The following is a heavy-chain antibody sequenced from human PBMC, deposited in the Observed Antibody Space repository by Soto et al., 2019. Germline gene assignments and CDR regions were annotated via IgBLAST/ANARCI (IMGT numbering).Heavy chain of an antibody. CDR1: GGSISSGGYY. Sequence: QVQLQESGPGLVKPSQTLSLTCTVSGGSISSGGYYWSWIRQHPGKGLEWIGYIYYSGSTYYNPSLKLRGTIAVATSKIQCSLKRSSVTAADTAVYYCASAPVAGTLGSGYWGQGTLVTVSS. J-gene: IGHJ4*02. D-gene: IGHD6-19*01. CDR2: IYYSGST. V-gene: IGHV4-31*03. CDR3: ASAPVAGTLGSGY.